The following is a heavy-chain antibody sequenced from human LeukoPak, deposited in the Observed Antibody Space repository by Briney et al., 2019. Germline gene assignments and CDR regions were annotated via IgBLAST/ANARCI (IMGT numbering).Heavy chain of an antibody. Sequence: GGSLRLSCAASGFTFSSYGMHWVRQAPGKGLEWVAFIRYDGGNKYHADSVKGRFTISRDNSKNTLYLQMNSLRAEDTAVYYCAKDRVGYYGSGSYFDYWGQGTLVTVSS. D-gene: IGHD3-10*01. CDR2: IRYDGGNK. CDR1: GFTFSSYG. CDR3: AKDRVGYYGSGSYFDY. V-gene: IGHV3-30*02. J-gene: IGHJ4*02.